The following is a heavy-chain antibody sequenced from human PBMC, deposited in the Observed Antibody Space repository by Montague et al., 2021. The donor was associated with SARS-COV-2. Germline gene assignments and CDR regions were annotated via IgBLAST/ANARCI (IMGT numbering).Heavy chain of an antibody. D-gene: IGHD3-10*01. CDR2: KYYSGST. V-gene: IGHV4-39*01. CDR3: ARRGSSVWGVTVSAELDS. J-gene: IGHJ4*02. CDR1: GASISSRSYY. Sequence: SETLSLTCTVSGASISSRSYYWGWIRQPPGKGLEWIGFKYYSGSTYYNPTLKSRVTISVDTSKNQFSLKLSSVTAADTAVYYCARRGSSVWGVTVSAELDSWGQGILVIVSS.